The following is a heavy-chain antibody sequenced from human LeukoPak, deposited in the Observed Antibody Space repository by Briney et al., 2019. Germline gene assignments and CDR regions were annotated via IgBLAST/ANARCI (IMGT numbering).Heavy chain of an antibody. V-gene: IGHV4-59*01. Sequence: SETLSLTCTVSGGSISSYYWSWIRQPPGKGLEWIGYIYYSGSTNYNPSLKSRVTISVDTSKNQFSLKLSSVTAADTAVYYCARTDLTGYYDNWFDPWGRGTLVTVSS. CDR3: ARTDLTGYYDNWFDP. CDR2: IYYSGST. CDR1: GGSISSYY. D-gene: IGHD3-9*01. J-gene: IGHJ5*02.